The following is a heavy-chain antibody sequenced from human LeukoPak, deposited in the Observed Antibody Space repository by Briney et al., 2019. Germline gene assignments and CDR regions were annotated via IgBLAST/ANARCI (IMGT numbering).Heavy chain of an antibody. D-gene: IGHD3-10*01. Sequence: MASETLSLTCTVSGGSISSYYWSWIRQPPGKGLEWIGYIYYSGSTNYNPSLKSRVTISVDTSKNQFSLKLSSVTAADTAVYYCATHYGSGSYYYYYYGMDVWGQGTTVTVSS. CDR1: GGSISSYY. CDR2: IYYSGST. CDR3: ATHYGSGSYYYYYYGMDV. J-gene: IGHJ6*02. V-gene: IGHV4-59*01.